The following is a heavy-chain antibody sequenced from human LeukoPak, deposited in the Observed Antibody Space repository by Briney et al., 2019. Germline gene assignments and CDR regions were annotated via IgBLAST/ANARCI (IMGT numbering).Heavy chain of an antibody. J-gene: IGHJ1*01. D-gene: IGHD3-16*01. CDR3: AFGPTWTGLFQH. V-gene: IGHV3-53*01. CDR2: IYSDGST. Sequence: GGSLRLSCAASGFTVSTNQMSWVRQAPGKGLEWVSSIYSDGSTFHADSVKGRFTISRDKSKNAVYLQMNSLRDEDTAVYYCAFGPTWTGLFQHWGPGTLVTVSS. CDR1: GFTVSTNQ.